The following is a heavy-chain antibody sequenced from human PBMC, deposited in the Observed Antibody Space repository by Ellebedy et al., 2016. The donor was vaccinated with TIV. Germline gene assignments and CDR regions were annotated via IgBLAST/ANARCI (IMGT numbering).Heavy chain of an antibody. V-gene: IGHV1-18*01. CDR3: ARVDTYYYYGMDV. D-gene: IGHD5-18*01. CDR1: GYTFTSYG. Sequence: ASVKVSXXASGYTFTSYGISWVRQAPGQGLEWMGWISAYNGNTNYAQKLQGRVTMTTDTSTSTAYMELRSLRSDDTAVYYCARVDTYYYYGMDVWGQGTTVTVSS. CDR2: ISAYNGNT. J-gene: IGHJ6*02.